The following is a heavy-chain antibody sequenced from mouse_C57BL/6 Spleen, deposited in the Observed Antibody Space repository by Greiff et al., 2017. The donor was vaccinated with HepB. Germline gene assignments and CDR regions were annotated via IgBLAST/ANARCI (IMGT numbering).Heavy chain of an antibody. CDR1: GFTFSDYG. V-gene: IGHV5-17*01. D-gene: IGHD2-4*01. CDR3: SSPSTMITMRGAMDC. Sequence: EVKLVESGGGLVKPGGSLKLSCAASGFTFSDYGMHWVRQAPEKGLEWVAYISSGSSTIYYADTVKGRFTIYRDNAKNTLFLQMTSLRSEDTAMYYCSSPSTMITMRGAMDCWGQGTSVTVSS. J-gene: IGHJ4*01. CDR2: ISSGSSTI.